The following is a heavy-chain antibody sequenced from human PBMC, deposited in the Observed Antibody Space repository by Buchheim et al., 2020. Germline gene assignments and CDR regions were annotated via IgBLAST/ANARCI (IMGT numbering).Heavy chain of an antibody. V-gene: IGHV3-74*01. CDR3: ARDVIGPYDY. CDR2: INTDGTTI. J-gene: IGHJ4*02. Sequence: EVQLMESGGGLVQPGGSLRLSCAASGFTFSSYWMHWVRQVPGKGLVWVSNINTDGTTIRYADSVKGRFTISRDNAKNTLYLQMNSLRAEDTAVYYCARDVIGPYDYWGQG. CDR1: GFTFSSYW.